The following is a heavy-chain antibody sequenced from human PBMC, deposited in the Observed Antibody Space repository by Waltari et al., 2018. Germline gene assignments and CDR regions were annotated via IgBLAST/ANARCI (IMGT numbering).Heavy chain of an antibody. J-gene: IGHJ4*01. CDR1: GFTFTSYH. V-gene: IGHV1-2*02. CDR2: INCNNCDR. CDR3: AREDIVATKVFDD. Sequence: QVQLMQSGAEVKKPGASVKVSCQTSGFTFTSYHMHWVRQAPGQGLEWMGWINCNNCDRGYAEKFRGRVTLTRETSLSTIYMEMNRLTSDDTAVYYCAREDIVATKVFDDWGHGTLVTVSS. D-gene: IGHD5-12*01.